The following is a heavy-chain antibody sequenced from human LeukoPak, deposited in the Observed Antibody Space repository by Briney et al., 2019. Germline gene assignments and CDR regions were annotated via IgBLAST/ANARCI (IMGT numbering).Heavy chain of an antibody. CDR1: GFTFSSYA. Sequence: PGGSLRLSCAASGFTFSSYAMHWVRQAPGKGLEYVSAISSHGGSTTYANSVKGRFTISRDNSKNSLYLQMGSLRAEDMAVYYCARSPYSRSYEAFDIWGQGTMVTVSS. J-gene: IGHJ3*02. V-gene: IGHV3-64*01. CDR2: ISSHGGST. CDR3: ARSPYSRSYEAFDI. D-gene: IGHD6-13*01.